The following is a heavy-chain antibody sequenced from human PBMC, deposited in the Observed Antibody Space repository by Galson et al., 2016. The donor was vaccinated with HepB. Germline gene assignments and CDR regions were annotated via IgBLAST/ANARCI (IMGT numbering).Heavy chain of an antibody. J-gene: IGHJ5*02. CDR3: ARGTGPPNNWFDP. Sequence: QSGAEVKKPGESLKISCTGSGYRFTSYWNGWVRQMSGKGLEWQGITHPGDSDTRYSPSFQGQVTISADKSISTAYLQWSSLKASDTAMYYCARGTGPPNNWFDPWGQGTLVTVSS. CDR2: THPGDSDT. D-gene: IGHD3/OR15-3a*01. V-gene: IGHV5-51*01. CDR1: GYRFTSYW.